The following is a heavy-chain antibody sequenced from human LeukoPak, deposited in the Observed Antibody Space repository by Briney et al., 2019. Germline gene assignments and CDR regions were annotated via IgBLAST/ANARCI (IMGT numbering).Heavy chain of an antibody. CDR1: GYRFTSYW. Sequence: PGESLKISCKGPGYRFTSYWSGWVRQMPGKGLEGMGIIYPGDSDTRYSPSFQGQVTISADKSISTSYLQWSSLKASDTAMYYCARQEDYYDSSGYSPFVTDYWGQGTLVTVSS. J-gene: IGHJ4*02. CDR2: IYPGDSDT. CDR3: ARQEDYYDSSGYSPFVTDY. D-gene: IGHD3-22*01. V-gene: IGHV5-51*01.